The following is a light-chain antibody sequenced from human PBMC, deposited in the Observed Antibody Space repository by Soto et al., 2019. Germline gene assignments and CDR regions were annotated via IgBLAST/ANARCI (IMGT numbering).Light chain of an antibody. V-gene: IGLV2-14*03. CDR2: DVT. CDR1: SSDVGGFNY. CDR3: NSYTGSSTYV. Sequence: QSVLTQPASVSGSPGQSITISCTGTSSDVGGFNYVSWYQQHPGKAPKLMTYDVTNRPSGVSYRFSGSKSGNTASLTISGLQAEDEADYYCNSYTGSSTYVFGTGTKLTVL. J-gene: IGLJ1*01.